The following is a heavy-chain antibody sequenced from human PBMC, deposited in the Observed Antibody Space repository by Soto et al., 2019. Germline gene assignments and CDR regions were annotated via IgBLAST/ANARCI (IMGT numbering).Heavy chain of an antibody. D-gene: IGHD2-2*01. CDR3: VGEVGFQLIY. J-gene: IGHJ4*02. V-gene: IGHV3-48*01. CDR1: GFTFSTHS. Sequence: EVQLVESGGGLVQPGGSLRLSCAASGFTFSTHSMNWVRQAPGKGLEWISYITSSSVTMYADSVKGRFTISRDNAKNSIYLQMNRLRAEDTAVYFCVGEVGFQLIYWGQGTLVTVSS. CDR2: ITSSSVTM.